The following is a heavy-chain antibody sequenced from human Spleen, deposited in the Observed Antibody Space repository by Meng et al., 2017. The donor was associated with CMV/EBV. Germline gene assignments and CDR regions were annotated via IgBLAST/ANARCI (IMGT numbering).Heavy chain of an antibody. CDR1: GGAFSGYY. CDR2: INHSGST. J-gene: IGHJ5*02. CDR3: ARGPSITGTLDP. V-gene: IGHV4-34*01. D-gene: IGHD1-7*01. Sequence: QVQLQEGGAGLLKPSETLSLNCAVYGGAFSGYYWSWIRQPPGKGLEWIGEINHSGSTNYNPSLKSRVTISVDTSKNQFSLKLSSVTAADTAVYYCARGPSITGTLDPWGQGTLVTVSS.